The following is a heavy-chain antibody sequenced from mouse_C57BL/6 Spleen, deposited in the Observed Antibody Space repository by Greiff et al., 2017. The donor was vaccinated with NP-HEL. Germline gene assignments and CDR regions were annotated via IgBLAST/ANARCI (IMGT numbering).Heavy chain of an antibody. Sequence: DVQLQESGPGLVKPSQSLSLTCSVTGYSITSGYYWNWIRQFPGNKLEWMGYISYDGSNNYNPSLKNRISITRDTSKNQFFLKLNSVTTEDTATYYCARGDYDYDGLYWGQGTSVTVSS. J-gene: IGHJ4*01. CDR1: GYSITSGYY. D-gene: IGHD2-4*01. CDR3: ARGDYDYDGLY. CDR2: ISYDGSN. V-gene: IGHV3-6*01.